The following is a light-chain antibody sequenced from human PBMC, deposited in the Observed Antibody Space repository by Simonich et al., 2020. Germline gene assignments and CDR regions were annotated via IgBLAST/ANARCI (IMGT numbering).Light chain of an antibody. V-gene: IGKV4-1*01. J-gene: IGKJ2*01. CDR2: WAA. Sequence: DIVMTQSPDSLAVTLGQRTNINCKSSQSVVYCSNNKNYLDWYQQKPGQPPKLLIYWAAPRESGVPGRFSGRGSGTDFTLTISSLQAADVAVYYCQQYYSTPYTFGQGTKLEIK. CDR3: QQYYSTPYT. CDR1: QSVVYCSNNKNY.